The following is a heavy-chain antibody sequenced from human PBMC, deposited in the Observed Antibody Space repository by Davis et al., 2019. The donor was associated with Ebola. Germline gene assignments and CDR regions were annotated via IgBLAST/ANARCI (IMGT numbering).Heavy chain of an antibody. D-gene: IGHD1-7*01. Sequence: AASVKVSCKASGHTFTGYYMHWVRQAPGQGLEWMGCINPNSGGTNYAEKFQDWVTVTRDTAISTVYMELSSLRSEDTAVYYCARDINYRGVGYYYGMDVWGQGTTVTVSS. J-gene: IGHJ6*02. CDR1: GHTFTGYY. V-gene: IGHV1-2*04. CDR3: ARDINYRGVGYYYGMDV. CDR2: INPNSGGT.